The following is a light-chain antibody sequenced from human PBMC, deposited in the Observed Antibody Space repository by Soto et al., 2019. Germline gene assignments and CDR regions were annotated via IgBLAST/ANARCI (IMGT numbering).Light chain of an antibody. CDR1: NIGSKS. Sequence: SYELTQPPSVSVAPGQTARITCGGNNIGSKSVHWYQQKPGQAPVLVVYDDGDRPSGIPDRFSGSNSGNMATLTISRVEAGDEADFYCQVWDSNSAERVFGGGTKLTVL. V-gene: IGLV3-21*02. CDR3: QVWDSNSAERV. CDR2: DDG. J-gene: IGLJ3*02.